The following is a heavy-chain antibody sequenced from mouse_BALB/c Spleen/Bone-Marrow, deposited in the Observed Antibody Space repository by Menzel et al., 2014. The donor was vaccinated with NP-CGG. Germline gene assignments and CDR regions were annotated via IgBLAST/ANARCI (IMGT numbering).Heavy chain of an antibody. D-gene: IGHD2-3*01. Sequence: VQLQQSGPGLEKPGASVKISCKASGYSFTGYNMNWVKQSNGKSLEWIGNIDPYYGNTTYNQKFKGKATLTVDKSSSTAYMQLKSLTSEDSVVYYCAIKSYEGGFAYWGQGTLVTVSA. CDR3: AIKSYEGGFAY. CDR1: GYSFTGYN. V-gene: IGHV1-39*01. CDR2: IDPYYGNT. J-gene: IGHJ3*01.